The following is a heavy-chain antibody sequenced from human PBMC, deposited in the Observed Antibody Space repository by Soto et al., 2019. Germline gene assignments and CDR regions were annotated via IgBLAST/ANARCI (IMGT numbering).Heavy chain of an antibody. CDR1: GGSISSSSYY. Sequence: SETLSLTCTVSGGSISSSSYYWGWIRQPPGKGLEWIGSIYYSGSTYYNPSLKSRVTISVDTSKNQFSLKLSSVTAADTAVYYCARHRPRTFYDILTVGGYYYCTGGQDNLAVNFDYWGQGTPVTVSS. CDR2: IYYSGST. CDR3: ARHRPRTFYDILTVGGYYYCTGGQDNLAVNFDY. D-gene: IGHD3-9*01. J-gene: IGHJ4*02. V-gene: IGHV4-39*01.